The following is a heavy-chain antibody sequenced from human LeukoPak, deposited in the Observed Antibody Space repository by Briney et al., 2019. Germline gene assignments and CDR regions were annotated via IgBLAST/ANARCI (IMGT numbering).Heavy chain of an antibody. J-gene: IGHJ3*02. CDR1: VGSISSYY. D-gene: IGHD6-19*01. V-gene: IGHV4-4*07. Sequence: SETLSLTCTVSVGSISSYYWSWIRQPAGKGLEWIGRSYTSGSTNYNPSLKSRVTMSVDTSKNQFSLKLSSVTAADTAVYYCARDWPSLMDSSGWYDAFDIWGQGTMVTVSS. CDR3: ARDWPSLMDSSGWYDAFDI. CDR2: SYTSGST.